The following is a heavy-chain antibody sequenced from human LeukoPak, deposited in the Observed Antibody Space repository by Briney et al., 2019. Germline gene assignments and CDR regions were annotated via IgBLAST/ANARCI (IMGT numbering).Heavy chain of an antibody. Sequence: GGSLRLSCGASGFTFSSYAMSWVRQAPGKGLEWVSAISGSGGSTYYADSVKGRFTISRDNSKNTLYLQMNSLRAEDTAVYYCAKKEDTAMLHYYFDYWGQGTLVTVSS. D-gene: IGHD5-18*01. CDR1: GFTFSSYA. CDR2: ISGSGGST. CDR3: AKKEDTAMLHYYFDY. V-gene: IGHV3-23*01. J-gene: IGHJ4*02.